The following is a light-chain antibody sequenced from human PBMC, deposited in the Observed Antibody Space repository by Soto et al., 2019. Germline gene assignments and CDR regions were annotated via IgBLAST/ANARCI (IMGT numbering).Light chain of an antibody. J-gene: IGKJ4*01. CDR2: DAS. CDR1: QDISNY. CDR3: QQYDDVPLT. V-gene: IGKV1-33*01. Sequence: DLQMTQSPSSLSASGGDRVTITCQASQDISNYLNWYQQMPATPPKLLIYDASTLQPGVPSRVSGSGSGTHFTLTITNLQPEDIATYYCQQYDDVPLTFGGGTKVEI.